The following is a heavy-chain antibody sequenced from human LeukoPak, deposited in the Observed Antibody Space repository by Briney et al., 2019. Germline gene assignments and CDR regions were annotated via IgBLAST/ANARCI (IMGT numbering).Heavy chain of an antibody. CDR1: GFTFSSYG. CDR3: AKEAEPLYFDY. Sequence: PGRSLRLSCAASGFTFSSYGMHWVRQAPGKGLEWVAVISYDGSNKYYADSVKGRFTISRDNSKNTLYLQMNSLRAEDTAVYYCAKEAEPLYFDYWGQGTLVTVSS. D-gene: IGHD1-14*01. CDR2: ISYDGSNK. V-gene: IGHV3-30*18. J-gene: IGHJ4*02.